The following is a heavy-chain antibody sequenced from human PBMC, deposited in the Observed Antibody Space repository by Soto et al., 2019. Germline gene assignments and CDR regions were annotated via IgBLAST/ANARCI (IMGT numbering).Heavy chain of an antibody. D-gene: IGHD3-10*01. Sequence: ASVKVSCKASGYTFTSYGISWVRQAPGQGREWMGWISAYNGNTNYAQKLQGRVTMTTDTSTSTAYMELRSLRSDDTAVYYCARDRPNYYGSGSYYNVYYYGMDVWGQGTTVTVSS. CDR1: GYTFTSYG. J-gene: IGHJ6*02. CDR2: ISAYNGNT. CDR3: ARDRPNYYGSGSYYNVYYYGMDV. V-gene: IGHV1-18*04.